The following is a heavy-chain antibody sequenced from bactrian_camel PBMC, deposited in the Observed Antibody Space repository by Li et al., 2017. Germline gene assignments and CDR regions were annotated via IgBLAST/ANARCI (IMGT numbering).Heavy chain of an antibody. J-gene: IGHJ4*01. CDR1: GYPYTSIC. D-gene: IGHD4*01. CDR3: AAQRAIDDCRYEYTD. Sequence: DVQLVESGGGLVQPGGSLRLSCAASGYPYTSICMGYFRQVPGKEREGVACAPITGGSGNARYGDTGKGRFVISRDNVQNALLLNMTDLKPGDTAMYYCAAQRAIDDCRYEYTDWGQGTQVTVS. V-gene: IGHV3S42*01. CDR2: ITGGSGNA.